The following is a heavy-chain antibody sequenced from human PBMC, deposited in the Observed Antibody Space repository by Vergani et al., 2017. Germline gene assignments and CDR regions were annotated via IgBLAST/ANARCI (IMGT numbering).Heavy chain of an antibody. CDR2: IYYRGST. V-gene: IGHV4-59*01. CDR3: ARFYGSGSYYNPRSYGMDV. D-gene: IGHD3-10*01. CDR1: GGSISSYY. Sequence: QVQLQESGPGLVKPSETLSLTCTVSGGSISSYYWSWIRQPPGKGLEWIGYIYYRGSTNYNPSLKSRVTISVDTSKNQFSLKLSSVTAADTAVYYCARFYGSGSYYNPRSYGMDVWGQGTTVTVSS. J-gene: IGHJ6*02.